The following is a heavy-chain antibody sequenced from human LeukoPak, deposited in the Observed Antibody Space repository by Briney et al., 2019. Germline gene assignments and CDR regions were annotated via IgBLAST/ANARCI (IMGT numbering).Heavy chain of an antibody. J-gene: IGHJ4*02. CDR3: ARQAAAGTSPFDY. D-gene: IGHD6-13*01. CDR1: GGSFSGYY. V-gene: IGHV4-34*01. Sequence: SETLSLTCAVYGGSFSGYYWSWIRQPPGKGLEWIGEINHSGSTNYNPSLKSRVTISVDTSKNQFSLKLSSVTAADTAVYYCARQAAAGTSPFDYWGQGTLVTVSS. CDR2: INHSGST.